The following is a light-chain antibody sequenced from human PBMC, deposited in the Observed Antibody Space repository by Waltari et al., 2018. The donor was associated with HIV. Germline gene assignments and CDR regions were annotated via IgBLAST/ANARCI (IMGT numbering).Light chain of an antibody. V-gene: IGKV1-27*01. J-gene: IGKJ4*01. CDR3: QTYNGPPFA. CDR2: GAT. Sequence: DIQMTQSPSSLSASVGDRVTIPCRASQGVRQYVAWYHQRPGEPPKVVIYGATILQAGVEPRFSASGSGTDFSLTISSLRAEDLGIYYCQTYNGPPFAFGGGTKV. CDR1: QGVRQY.